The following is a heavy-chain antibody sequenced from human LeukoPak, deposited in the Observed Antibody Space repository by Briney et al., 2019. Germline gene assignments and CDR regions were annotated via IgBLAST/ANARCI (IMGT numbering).Heavy chain of an antibody. CDR1: GFTFSDYY. V-gene: IGHV3-11*01. D-gene: IGHD2-21*02. J-gene: IGHJ6*02. CDR2: ISSSSSTI. Sequence: GGSLRLSCAASGFTFSDYYMSWIRQAPGKGLEWVSYISSSSSTIYYADSVKGRFTISRDNAKNSLYLQMNSLRAEDTAVYYCARDSSPRTAYYYYGMDVWGQGTTVTVSS. CDR3: ARDSSPRTAYYYYGMDV.